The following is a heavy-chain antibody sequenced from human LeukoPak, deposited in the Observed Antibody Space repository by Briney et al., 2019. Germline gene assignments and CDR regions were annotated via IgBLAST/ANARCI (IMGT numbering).Heavy chain of an antibody. CDR2: ISYDGSNK. Sequence: GGSLRLSCAASGFTFSSYAMYWVRQAPGKGLEWVAVISYDGSNKYYADSVKGRFTISRDNSKNTLYLQMNSLRAEDTAVYYCARDGYNLNYFDYWGQGTLATVSS. CDR1: GFTFSSYA. J-gene: IGHJ4*02. CDR3: ARDGYNLNYFDY. V-gene: IGHV3-30-3*01. D-gene: IGHD5-24*01.